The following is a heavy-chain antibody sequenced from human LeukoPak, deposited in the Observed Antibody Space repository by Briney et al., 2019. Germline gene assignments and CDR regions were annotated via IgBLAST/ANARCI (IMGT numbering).Heavy chain of an antibody. D-gene: IGHD2/OR15-2a*01. J-gene: IGHJ6*03. CDR1: GYSFPTYW. CDR3: AREYHFYHMDG. Sequence: GESLKISCKGSGYSFPTYWIGWVRQMPGKGLEWMGIIYPGDSDTRYSPSFQGQITISVDKSISTAYLQWSTLKASDTAMYYCAREYHFYHMDGWGKGTTVTVSS. CDR2: IYPGDSDT. V-gene: IGHV5-51*01.